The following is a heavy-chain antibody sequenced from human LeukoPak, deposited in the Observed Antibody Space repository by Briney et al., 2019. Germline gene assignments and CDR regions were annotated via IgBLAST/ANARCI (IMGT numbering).Heavy chain of an antibody. CDR2: INYSGNT. J-gene: IGHJ4*02. Sequence: SETLSLTCTVSGDSISSYYWSWIRQPPGKGLEWMGYINYSGNTNYNPSLKSRVTISVDTSKNQFSLRLTSVTAADTAIYYCAREGRQDYVYFDCWGQGTLVTVSS. CDR3: AREGRQDYVYFDC. V-gene: IGHV4-59*01. CDR1: GDSISSYY. D-gene: IGHD4-17*01.